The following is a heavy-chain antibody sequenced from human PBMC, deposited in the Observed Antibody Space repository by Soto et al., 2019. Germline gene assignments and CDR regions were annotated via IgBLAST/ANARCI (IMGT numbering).Heavy chain of an antibody. V-gene: IGHV4-39*01. CDR1: DDSINSDKYY. J-gene: IGHJ4*02. CDR3: ARLEGLATISYYFDF. CDR2: IYYRGNA. Sequence: QLQLQESGPGLVKPSETLSLTCSVSDDSINSDKYYWGWIRQPPGKGLEWIGSIYYRGNAYYNPSLQTRVTISLDKSKCQFSLKLNSVTAAASAVYFCARLEGLATISYYFDFWGPGALVTVSS. D-gene: IGHD5-12*01.